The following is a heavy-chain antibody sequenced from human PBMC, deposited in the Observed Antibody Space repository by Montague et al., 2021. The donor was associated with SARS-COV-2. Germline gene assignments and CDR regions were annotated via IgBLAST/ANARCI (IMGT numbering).Heavy chain of an antibody. D-gene: IGHD3-10*01. J-gene: IGHJ3*02. Sequence: SETLSLTCSVSGDSINNSRYYWGWIRQPPGKGLEWIGTIYYSGSAYYNPSLKSRVTISVVTSKDQFSLKLNSVTATDTAVYYCARLESTRGVIIRGAFHIWGQGTKVTVSS. CDR1: GDSINNSRYY. V-gene: IGHV4-39*01. CDR2: IYYSGSA. CDR3: ARLESTRGVIIRGAFHI.